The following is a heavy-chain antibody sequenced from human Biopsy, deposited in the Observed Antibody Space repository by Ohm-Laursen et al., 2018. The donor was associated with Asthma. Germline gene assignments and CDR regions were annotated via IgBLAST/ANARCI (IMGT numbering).Heavy chain of an antibody. CDR1: GGTFSNYA. D-gene: IGHD3-16*01. Sequence: GASVKVSCKTSGGTFSNYAFSWVRQAPGQGLEWMGGIIPMYGVPKVAQKFQGRVTITADESTSTAYMEMSSLRSEDTAVYYCARVDAIMISGDFYFYSGFDLWGQGTTVRVSS. CDR3: ARVDAIMISGDFYFYSGFDL. CDR2: IIPMYGVP. J-gene: IGHJ6*02. V-gene: IGHV1-69*13.